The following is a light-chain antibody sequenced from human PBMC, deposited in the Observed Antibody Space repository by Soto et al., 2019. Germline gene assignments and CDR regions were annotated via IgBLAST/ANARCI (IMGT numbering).Light chain of an antibody. CDR1: SGYTDYK. CDR3: GADHGSGSNFALGV. J-gene: IGLJ3*02. CDR2: VGTGGIVG. Sequence: QSVLTQPPSASASLGASVTLTCTLSSGYTDYKVDWYQQRPGKGPRFVMRVGTGGIVGSKGDGIPDRFSVLGSGLNRYLTIKNIQEEDESDYHCGADHGSGSNFALGVFGGGTQLTVL. V-gene: IGLV9-49*01.